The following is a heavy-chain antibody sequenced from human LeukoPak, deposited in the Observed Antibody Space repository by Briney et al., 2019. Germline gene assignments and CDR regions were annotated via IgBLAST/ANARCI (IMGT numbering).Heavy chain of an antibody. Sequence: GGSLRLSCAASGFTFSTFWMSWVRQAPGKGLEWVSSISSSSSYIYYADSVKGRFTISRDNAKNSLYLQMNSLRAEDTAVYYCARSSMVRGVPFYWGQGTLVTVSS. V-gene: IGHV3-21*01. D-gene: IGHD3-10*01. CDR2: ISSSSSYI. CDR3: ARSSMVRGVPFY. J-gene: IGHJ4*02. CDR1: GFTFSTFW.